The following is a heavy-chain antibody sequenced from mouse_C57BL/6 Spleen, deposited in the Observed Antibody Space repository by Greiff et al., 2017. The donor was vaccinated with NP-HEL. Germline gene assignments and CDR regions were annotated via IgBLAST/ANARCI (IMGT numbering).Heavy chain of an antibody. V-gene: IGHV2-5*01. CDR2: IWRGGST. D-gene: IGHD1-1*01. Sequence: VKLMESGPGLVQPSQSLSITCTVSGFSLTSYGVHWVRQSPGKGLEWLGVIWRGGSTDYNAAFMSRLSITKDNSKSQVFFKMNSLQADDTAIYYCAKNRGSSYRYFDVWGTGTTVTVSS. CDR3: AKNRGSSYRYFDV. CDR1: GFSLTSYG. J-gene: IGHJ1*03.